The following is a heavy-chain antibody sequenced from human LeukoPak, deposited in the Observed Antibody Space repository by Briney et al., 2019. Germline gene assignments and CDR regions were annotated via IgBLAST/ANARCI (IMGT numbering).Heavy chain of an antibody. CDR1: GGSISSGSYY. D-gene: IGHD3-3*01. CDR3: ARTQRAYYDFWSGYYPFDY. J-gene: IGHJ4*02. V-gene: IGHV4-61*02. Sequence: SETLSLTCTVSGGSISSGSYYWSWLRQPAGKGLEWIGRIYTSGSTNYNPSLKSRVTISVDTSKNQFSLKLSSVTAADTAVYYCARTQRAYYDFWSGYYPFDYWGQGTLVTVSS. CDR2: IYTSGST.